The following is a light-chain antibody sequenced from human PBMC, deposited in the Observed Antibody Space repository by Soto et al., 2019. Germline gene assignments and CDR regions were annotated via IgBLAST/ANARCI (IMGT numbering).Light chain of an antibody. CDR2: AAS. CDR1: QSLNND. V-gene: IGKV1-5*01. CDR3: QQYHRSSIT. J-gene: IGKJ5*01. Sequence: DIQMTQSPSTLSASVGDRVTITCRDSQSLNNDLAWYQQKPGKAPNLLIYAASTLERGVPSRFSGTGSGTEFTLAINSLQPDDFATYYCQQYHRSSITFGQGTRLEIK.